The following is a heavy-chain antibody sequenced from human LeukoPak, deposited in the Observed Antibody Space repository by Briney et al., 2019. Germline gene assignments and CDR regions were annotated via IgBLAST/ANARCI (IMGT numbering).Heavy chain of an antibody. D-gene: IGHD6-19*01. V-gene: IGHV3-53*01. CDR3: ARDPSGNLYFDY. J-gene: IGHJ4*02. CDR1: GFIVSNSY. Sequence: GGSLRLSCAASGFIVSNSYMSWVRQAPGKGLEWVSVLHTGGRTFYADSVMGRFTISTDNSKNTLFLQMNSLRAEDTPVYYCARDPSGNLYFDYWGQGALVTVSS. CDR2: LHTGGRT.